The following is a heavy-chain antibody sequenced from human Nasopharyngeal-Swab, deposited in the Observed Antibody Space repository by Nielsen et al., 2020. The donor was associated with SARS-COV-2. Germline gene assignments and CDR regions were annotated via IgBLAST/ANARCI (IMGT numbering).Heavy chain of an antibody. V-gene: IGHV6-1*01. D-gene: IGHD3-22*01. Sequence: WIRQSPSRGLEWLGRTYYRSKRYNAYAVSVRSRISINLDTSKNQFSLKLSSVTAADTAVYYCARQDYYDRGFDYWGQGTLVTVSS. CDR2: TYYRSKRYN. CDR3: ARQDYYDRGFDY. J-gene: IGHJ4*02.